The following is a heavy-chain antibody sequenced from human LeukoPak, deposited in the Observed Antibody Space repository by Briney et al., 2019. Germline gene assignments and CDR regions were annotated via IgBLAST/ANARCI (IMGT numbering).Heavy chain of an antibody. CDR1: GFTFSSYW. Sequence: GGSLRLSCAASGFTFSSYWMTWVRQAPGKGLEWVANIKQDGSEKYYADSVKGRFTISRDNAKNSLYLQMNSLRAEDTAVYYCARVVSDSSSWYFPDYWGQGTLVTVSS. J-gene: IGHJ4*02. CDR3: ARVVSDSSSWYFPDY. CDR2: IKQDGSEK. V-gene: IGHV3-7*01. D-gene: IGHD3-22*01.